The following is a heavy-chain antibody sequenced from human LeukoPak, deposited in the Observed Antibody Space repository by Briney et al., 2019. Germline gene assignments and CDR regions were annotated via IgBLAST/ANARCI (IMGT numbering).Heavy chain of an antibody. D-gene: IGHD2-21*01. Sequence: ASVKVSCKASGGTFSSYAISWMRQAPGQGLEWMGGIIPIFGTASYAQNFQGRVTITADESTSTAYMELSSLRSEDTAVYYCARQCGGDCYDAFDIWGQGTMVTVSS. V-gene: IGHV1-69*13. CDR2: IIPIFGTA. CDR3: ARQCGGDCYDAFDI. CDR1: GGTFSSYA. J-gene: IGHJ3*02.